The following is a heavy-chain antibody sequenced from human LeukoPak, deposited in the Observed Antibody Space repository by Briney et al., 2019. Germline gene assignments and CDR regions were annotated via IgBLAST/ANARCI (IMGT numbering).Heavy chain of an antibody. CDR2: FHNSGTS. CDR1: GGSISSYY. J-gene: IGHJ4*02. V-gene: IGHV4-59*01. CDR3: TRGAGWLIDY. D-gene: IGHD3-16*01. Sequence: PSETLSLTCTVSGGSISSYYWSWIRQPPGKGLEWIGYFHNSGTSTSNPSLKSRVTISADTSKNQFSLKLNSLTTADTAVYYFTRGAGWLIDYWGQGILVTVSS.